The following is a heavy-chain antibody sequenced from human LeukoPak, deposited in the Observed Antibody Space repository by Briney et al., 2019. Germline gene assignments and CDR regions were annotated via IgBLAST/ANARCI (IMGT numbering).Heavy chain of an antibody. Sequence: GASVKVSCKASGGTFSSYAISWVGQAPGQGLEWMGGIIPIFGTANYAQKFQGRVTITTDESTSTAYMELSSLRSEDTAVYYCASCRSRLPYYYYYMDVWGKGPRSPSP. J-gene: IGHJ6*03. V-gene: IGHV1-69*05. D-gene: IGHD2-15*01. CDR1: GGTFSSYA. CDR2: IIPIFGTA. CDR3: ASCRSRLPYYYYYMDV.